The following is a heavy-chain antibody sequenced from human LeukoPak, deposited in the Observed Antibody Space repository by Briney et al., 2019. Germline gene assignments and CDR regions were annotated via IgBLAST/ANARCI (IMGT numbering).Heavy chain of an antibody. V-gene: IGHV4-4*07. Sequence: SETLSLTCTVSGGSISSYYWSWIRQPAGEGLEWIGRIYTSGSTNYNPSLKSRVTMSADTSKNQFSLKLSSVTAADTAVYYCAREVVVITPDAFDIWGQGTMVTVSS. CDR2: IYTSGST. CDR3: AREVVVITPDAFDI. CDR1: GGSISSYY. D-gene: IGHD3-22*01. J-gene: IGHJ3*02.